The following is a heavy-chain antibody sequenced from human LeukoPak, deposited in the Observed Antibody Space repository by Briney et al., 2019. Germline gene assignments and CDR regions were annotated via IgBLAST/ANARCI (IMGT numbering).Heavy chain of an antibody. CDR1: GFTFSSYA. V-gene: IGHV3-23*01. CDR3: ANDNWFDP. CDR2: ISGSGGST. J-gene: IGHJ5*02. Sequence: PGGSLRLFCAASGFTFSSYAMSWVRQATGKGLEWVSAISGSGGSTYCADSVKGRFTISRDNSKNTLYLQMNSLRAEDTAVYYCANDNWFDPWGQGTLVTVSS.